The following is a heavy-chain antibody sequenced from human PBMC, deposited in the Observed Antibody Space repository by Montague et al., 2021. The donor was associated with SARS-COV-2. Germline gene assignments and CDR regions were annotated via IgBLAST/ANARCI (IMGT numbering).Heavy chain of an antibody. CDR2: IYYSGST. V-gene: IGHV4-39*07. J-gene: IGHJ6*02. Sequence: SETLSLTCTVSGGSISSSSYYWGWHRQPPGKGLEWNGSIYYSGSTYYNPSLKSRVTISVDTSKNQLSLKLSSVTAADTAVYYCARVGRQQLVRLSGMDVWGQGTTVTVSS. CDR1: GGSISSSSYY. CDR3: ARVGRQQLVRLSGMDV. D-gene: IGHD6-13*01.